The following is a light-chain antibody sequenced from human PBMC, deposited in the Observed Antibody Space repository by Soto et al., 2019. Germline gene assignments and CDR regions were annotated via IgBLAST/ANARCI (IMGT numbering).Light chain of an antibody. V-gene: IGKV1-5*03. CDR3: RHYSSYPIS. CDR1: QSISHW. J-gene: IGKJ4*01. Sequence: DIQMTQSPSTLSASVGDTVTITCRASQSISHWLAWYQQKPGKVPKVLIYQASPLQSGVPSRFGGSGYGTEFTLTISSLQPDDFATYYGRHYSSYPISFGGGTKVEIK. CDR2: QAS.